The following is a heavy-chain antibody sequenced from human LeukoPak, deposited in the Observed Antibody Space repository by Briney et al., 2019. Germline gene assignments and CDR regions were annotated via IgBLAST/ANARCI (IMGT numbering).Heavy chain of an antibody. D-gene: IGHD6-19*01. CDR3: ARTIYSSAGGFDP. J-gene: IGHJ5*02. CDR2: ISSSGSTI. Sequence: PGGSLRLSCAASGFTFSSYEMNWVGQAPGKGLEWVSYISSSGSTIYYADSVKGRFTISRDNAKNSLYLQMNSLRAEDTAVYYCARTIYSSAGGFDPWGQGTLVTVSS. V-gene: IGHV3-48*03. CDR1: GFTFSSYE.